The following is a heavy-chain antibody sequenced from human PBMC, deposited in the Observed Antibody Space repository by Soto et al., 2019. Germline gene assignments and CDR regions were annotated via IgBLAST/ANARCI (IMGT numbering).Heavy chain of an antibody. CDR3: ARHPLRFLRSPIYGMDV. CDR1: AYTFTSYG. V-gene: IGHV5-51*01. D-gene: IGHD3-3*01. J-gene: IGHJ6*02. Sequence: PMNSSNGSAYTFTSYGIGWVRHLPGKGLEWMGIIYPGDSDTRYSPSFQGQVTISADKSLSTAYLQWSSLKASDTAMYYCARHPLRFLRSPIYGMDVWGQGTTVTVSS. CDR2: IYPGDSDT.